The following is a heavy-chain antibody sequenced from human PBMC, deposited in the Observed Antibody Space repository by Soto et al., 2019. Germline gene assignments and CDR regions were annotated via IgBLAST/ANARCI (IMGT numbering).Heavy chain of an antibody. CDR2: IGVYNGKT. CDR1: GYTFTPYG. Sequence: QEQLVQSGGEVKKPGASVRVSCKASGYTFTPYGITWVRQAPGQGLEWMGWIGVYNGKTNYARKLQGRVIMTADTSASTAYMELRSLRSDDTAVYYCSRARYCTSPSCYNHYYYGMDIWGQGTTVSVSS. V-gene: IGHV1-18*04. CDR3: SRARYCTSPSCYNHYYYGMDI. J-gene: IGHJ6*02. D-gene: IGHD2-2*02.